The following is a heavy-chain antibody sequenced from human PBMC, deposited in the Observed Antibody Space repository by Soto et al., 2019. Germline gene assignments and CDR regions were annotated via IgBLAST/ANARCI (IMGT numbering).Heavy chain of an antibody. J-gene: IGHJ4*02. Sequence: PSETLSLTCTVSGGSISSGGYYWSWIRQHPGKGLEWIGYIYYSGSTYYNPSLKSRVTISVDTSKNQFSLKLSSVTAADTAVYYCARGGYCSGGSCYYYWGQGTLVTSPQ. CDR3: ARGGYCSGGSCYYY. D-gene: IGHD2-15*01. CDR2: IYYSGST. CDR1: GGSISSGGYY. V-gene: IGHV4-31*03.